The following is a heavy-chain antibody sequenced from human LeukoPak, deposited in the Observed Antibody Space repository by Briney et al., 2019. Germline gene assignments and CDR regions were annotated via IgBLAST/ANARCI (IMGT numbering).Heavy chain of an antibody. CDR3: ARASGPFDY. V-gene: IGHV3-33*08. D-gene: IGHD3-10*01. Sequence: GGSLRLSCAASGFTFSSYSMNWVRQAPGKGLEWVAVIWNDGSNKYYADSVKGRFTISRDNSKSTLYLQMNSLRAEDTAVYSCARASGPFDYWGQGTLVTVSS. CDR2: IWNDGSNK. CDR1: GFTFSSYS. J-gene: IGHJ4*02.